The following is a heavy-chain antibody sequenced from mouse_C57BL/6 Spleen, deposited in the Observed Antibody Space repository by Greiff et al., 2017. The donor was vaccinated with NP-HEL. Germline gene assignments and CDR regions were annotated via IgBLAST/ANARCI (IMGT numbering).Heavy chain of an antibody. J-gene: IGHJ4*01. CDR3: AREEDPMDY. Sequence: QVQLKQSGAELVKPGASVKMSCKASGYTFTSYWITWVKQRPGQGLEWIGDIYPGSGSTNYNEKFKSKATLTVDTSSSTAYMQLSSLTSEDSAVYYCAREEDPMDYWGQGTSVTVSS. V-gene: IGHV1-55*01. CDR1: GYTFTSYW. CDR2: IYPGSGST.